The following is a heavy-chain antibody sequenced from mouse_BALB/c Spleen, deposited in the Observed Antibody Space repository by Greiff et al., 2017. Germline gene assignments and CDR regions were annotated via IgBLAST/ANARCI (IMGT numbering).Heavy chain of an antibody. V-gene: IGHV5-17*02. D-gene: IGHD1-2*01. CDR3: ARFGYYGYEFAY. CDR1: GFTFSSFG. J-gene: IGHJ3*01. Sequence: EVQRVESGGGLVQPGGSRKLSCAASGFTFSSFGMHWVRQAPEKGLEWVAYISSGSSTIYYADTVKDRFTISRDNPKNTLFLQMTSLRSEDTAMYYCARFGYYGYEFAYWGQGTLVTVSA. CDR2: ISSGSSTI.